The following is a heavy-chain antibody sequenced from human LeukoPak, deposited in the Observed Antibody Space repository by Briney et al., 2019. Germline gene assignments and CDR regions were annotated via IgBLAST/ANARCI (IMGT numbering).Heavy chain of an antibody. CDR1: GFTFSSYA. Sequence: PGGSLRLSCAASGFTFSSYAMSWIRQAPGKGLEWVSYISSSGSTIYYADSVKGRFTISRDNAKNSLYLQMNSLRAEDTAVYYCARVKDGDYHPAVADAFDIWGQGTMVTVSS. CDR2: ISSSGSTI. J-gene: IGHJ3*02. V-gene: IGHV3-11*04. D-gene: IGHD4-17*01. CDR3: ARVKDGDYHPAVADAFDI.